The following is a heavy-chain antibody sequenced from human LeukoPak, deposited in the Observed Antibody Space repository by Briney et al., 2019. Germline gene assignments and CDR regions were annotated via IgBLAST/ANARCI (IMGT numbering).Heavy chain of an antibody. V-gene: IGHV3-30*18. D-gene: IGHD2-2*01. J-gene: IGHJ4*02. CDR1: GFPFSTYA. CDR2: MSYDGSNK. CDR3: AKAGCSSTNCSENY. Sequence: TGGSLRLSCAASGFPFSTYAMRWVRQAPGKGLEWVAVMSYDGSNKYHADSVKGRFTISRDNSKNTLYLQMNSLRPDDTAVYYCAKAGCSSTNCSENYWGQGTLVTVSS.